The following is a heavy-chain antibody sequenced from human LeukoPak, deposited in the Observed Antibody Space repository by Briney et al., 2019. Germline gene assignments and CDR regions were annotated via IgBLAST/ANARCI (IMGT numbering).Heavy chain of an antibody. D-gene: IGHD3/OR15-3a*01. CDR2: IKQEGSEK. CDR3: ARYSVIYGY. V-gene: IGHV3-7*01. Sequence: GGSLRLSCAASEFTLSDYWMSWVRQARGKGGEWVANIKQEGSEKNYVDCVKGRFNIARDKGKKSVYVQMKSLRAGETGMYECARYSVIYGYWGQGTLLTVSS. J-gene: IGHJ4*02. CDR1: EFTLSDYW.